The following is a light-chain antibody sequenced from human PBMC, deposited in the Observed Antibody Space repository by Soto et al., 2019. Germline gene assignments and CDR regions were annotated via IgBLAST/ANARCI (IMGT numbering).Light chain of an antibody. V-gene: IGLV2-23*02. J-gene: IGLJ2*01. Sequence: QSALTQPASVSGSPGQSITISCTGTTSDVGTYKFVSWYQQHPGIAPKLMIYEVSERPSGVSNRFSGSKSGNTASLTISGLQAEDEADYSCCSHAGIHVIFGGGTKLTVL. CDR2: EVS. CDR3: CSHAGIHVI. CDR1: TSDVGTYKF.